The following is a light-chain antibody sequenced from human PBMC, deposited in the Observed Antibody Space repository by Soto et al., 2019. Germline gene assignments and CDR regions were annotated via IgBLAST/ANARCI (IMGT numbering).Light chain of an antibody. V-gene: IGLV2-14*01. CDR1: SSDVGGYNS. J-gene: IGLJ1*01. Sequence: QSVLTQPASVSGSPGQSITISCTGTSSDVGGYNSVCWYKQHPCKAPQLMIYEDTNRPSGVSARFSGSKSGNTASLTICGLQAEDEADYYCSSYTSSSTLYVFGSGTKVTV. CDR2: EDT. CDR3: SSYTSSSTLYV.